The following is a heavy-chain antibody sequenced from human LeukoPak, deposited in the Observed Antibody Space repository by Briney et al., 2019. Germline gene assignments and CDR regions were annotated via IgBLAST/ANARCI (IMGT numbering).Heavy chain of an antibody. J-gene: IGHJ4*02. D-gene: IGHD3-16*01. CDR3: AKVLYY. V-gene: IGHV1-18*01. Sequence: ASVKVSCKASGYIFISYGISWVRQAPGQGLEWMGWISAYNGNTNYAQKLQGRVTMTTDTSTGTAYMELRSPRAEDTAVYYCAKVLYYWGQGTLVTVSS. CDR1: GYIFISYG. CDR2: ISAYNGNT.